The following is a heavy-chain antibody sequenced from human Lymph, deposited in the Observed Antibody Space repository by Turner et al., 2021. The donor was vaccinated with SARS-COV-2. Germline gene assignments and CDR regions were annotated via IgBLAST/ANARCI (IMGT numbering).Heavy chain of an antibody. J-gene: IGHJ6*02. CDR2: INPNSGGT. D-gene: IGHD3-3*01. CDR1: GYTFTGYY. CDR3: ARDVERYNDFWSGYSGGYGLDV. Sequence: QVQLVQSGAEVKKPGASVKVFCKASGYTFTGYYMHWVRQAPGQGLEWMGWINPNSGGTNDAQKFQGRVTMTRDTSISTAYMELSRLRSDDTAVYYCARDVERYNDFWSGYSGGYGLDVWGQGTTVTVSS. V-gene: IGHV1-2*02.